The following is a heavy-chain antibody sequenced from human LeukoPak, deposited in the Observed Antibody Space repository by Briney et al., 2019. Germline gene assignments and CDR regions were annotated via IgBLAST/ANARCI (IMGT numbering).Heavy chain of an antibody. D-gene: IGHD3-22*01. Sequence: GGSLRLSCAASGFTFSIYAMSWVRQAPGKGLKWVSAISGSGGTAYYADSVKGRFTISRDNSKNTLYLQMNSLRAEDTAVYYCAKKGYYDGSGYYMYYFDHWGQGTLVTVPS. V-gene: IGHV3-23*01. CDR2: ISGSGGTA. CDR1: GFTFSIYA. CDR3: AKKGYYDGSGYYMYYFDH. J-gene: IGHJ4*02.